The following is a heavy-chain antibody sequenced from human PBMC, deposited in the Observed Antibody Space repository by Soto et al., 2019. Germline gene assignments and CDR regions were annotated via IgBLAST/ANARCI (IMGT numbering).Heavy chain of an antibody. J-gene: IGHJ4*02. CDR2: ISTHTGNT. D-gene: IGHD3-10*01. V-gene: IGHV1-18*01. CDR3: VRDVSVSSGSFGGY. CDR1: GYTFDSYG. Sequence: QVQLVQSGAEVKKPGASVRVSCKASGYTFDSYGLNWVRQAPGQGLEGMGWISTHTGNTDYPQRFQGRVTMTTDKSTSTAFLDLRSLTYDDTAVYYCVRDVSVSSGSFGGYWGQGTLVSVSS.